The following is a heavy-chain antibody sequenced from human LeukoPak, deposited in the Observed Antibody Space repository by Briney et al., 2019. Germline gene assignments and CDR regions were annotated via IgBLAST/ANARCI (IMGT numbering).Heavy chain of an antibody. J-gene: IGHJ4*02. V-gene: IGHV5-51*01. CDR1: GYKLTNNG. CDR2: IYPGDSDT. D-gene: IGHD3-10*01. Sequence: GESLKISCKISGYKLTNNGIGWVRQVPGKGLEWMGIIYPGDSDTRYSPSFQGHVTISADKSISTAYLQWSSLKASDTAMYYCARHGTSNYYDSALANWGQGTLVTVSS. CDR3: ARHGTSNYYDSALAN.